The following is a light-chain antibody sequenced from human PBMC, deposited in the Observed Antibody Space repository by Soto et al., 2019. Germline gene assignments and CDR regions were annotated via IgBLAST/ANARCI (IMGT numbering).Light chain of an antibody. Sequence: QSVLTQPPSASGTPGQRVTISCSGSSSNIGSNLVNWYQQLPGTAPKLLMYNNNQRPSGVPDRFSGSKSGTSASLAISGLQSEDEADYHCGAWDDSLNGLVFGGGTKVTVL. CDR3: GAWDDSLNGLV. J-gene: IGLJ2*01. CDR1: SSNIGSNL. V-gene: IGLV1-44*01. CDR2: NNN.